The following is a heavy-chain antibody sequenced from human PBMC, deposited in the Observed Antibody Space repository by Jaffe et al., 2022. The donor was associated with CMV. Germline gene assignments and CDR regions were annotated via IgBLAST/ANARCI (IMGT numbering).Heavy chain of an antibody. D-gene: IGHD3-22*01. J-gene: IGHJ6*02. CDR1: GGSISSYY. V-gene: IGHV4-59*01. CDR3: ARLIYDSPVPYYYGMDV. CDR2: IYYSGST. Sequence: QVQLQESGPGLVKPSETLSLTCTVSGGSISSYYWSWIRQPPGKGLEWIGYIYYSGSTNYNPSLKSRVTISVDTSKNQFSLKLSSVTAADTAVYYCARLIYDSPVPYYYGMDVWGQGTTVTVSS.